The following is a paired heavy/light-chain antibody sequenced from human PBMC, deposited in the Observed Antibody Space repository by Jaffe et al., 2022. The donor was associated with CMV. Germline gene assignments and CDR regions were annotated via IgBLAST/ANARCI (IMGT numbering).Light chain of an antibody. CDR3: QQYNNWLLT. J-gene: IGKJ4*01. Sequence: EIVMTQSPATLSVSPGERATLSCRASQSVSSNLAWYQQKPGQAPRLLIYGASTRATGIPARFSGSGSGTEFTLTISSLQSEDFAVYYCQQYNNWLLTFGGGTKVEIK. V-gene: IGKV3-15*01. CDR2: GAS. CDR1: QSVSSN.
Heavy chain of an antibody. J-gene: IGHJ4*02. CDR3: ARQLSWVSVLRYFDRFDY. D-gene: IGHD3-9*01. Sequence: QLQLQESGPGLVKPSETLSLTCTVSGGSISSSSYYWGWIRQPPGKGLEWIGSIYYSGSTYYNPSLKSRVTISVDTSKNQFSLKLSSVTAADTAVYYCARQLSWVSVLRYFDRFDYWGQGTLVTVSS. CDR1: GGSISSSSYY. V-gene: IGHV4-39*01. CDR2: IYYSGST.